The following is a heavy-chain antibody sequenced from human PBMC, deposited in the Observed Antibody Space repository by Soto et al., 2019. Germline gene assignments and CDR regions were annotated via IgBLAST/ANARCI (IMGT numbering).Heavy chain of an antibody. V-gene: IGHV3-21*01. Sequence: PGGSLRLSCAASGFTFSSYSMNWVRQAPGKGLEWVSSISSSSSYIYYADSVKGRFTISRDNAKNSLYLQMNSLRAEDTAVYYCARDLIRRDGYNRGNYYYYGMDVWGQGTTVTVSS. D-gene: IGHD5-12*01. CDR1: GFTFSSYS. J-gene: IGHJ6*02. CDR3: ARDLIRRDGYNRGNYYYYGMDV. CDR2: ISSSSSYI.